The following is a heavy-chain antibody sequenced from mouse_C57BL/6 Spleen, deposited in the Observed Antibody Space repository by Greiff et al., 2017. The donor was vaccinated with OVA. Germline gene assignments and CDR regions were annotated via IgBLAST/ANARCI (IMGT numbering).Heavy chain of an antibody. CDR1: GYTFTSYW. D-gene: IGHD2-4*01. CDR2: IYPSDSET. V-gene: IGHV1-61*01. J-gene: IGHJ3*01. CDR3: ARLLYDYGGFAY. Sequence: QVQLKQSGAELVRPGSSVKLSCKASGYTFTSYWMDWVKQRPGQGLEWIGNIYPSDSETHYNQKFKDKATLTVDKSSSTAYMQLSSLTSEDSAVYYCARLLYDYGGFAYWGQGTLVTVSA.